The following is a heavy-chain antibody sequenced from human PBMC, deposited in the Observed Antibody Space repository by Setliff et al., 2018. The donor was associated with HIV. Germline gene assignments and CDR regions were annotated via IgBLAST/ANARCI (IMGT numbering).Heavy chain of an antibody. D-gene: IGHD3-10*01. Sequence: PSETLSLTCAVYNESFNGYYWTWIRQPPDQGLEWIGEINHSGDSSYNPSLKSRVTLSVDTSKNQFSLKLTSVTAADTAVYYCAREGLILRGRYGWFDPWGQGILVTVSS. CDR2: INHSGDS. CDR3: AREGLILRGRYGWFDP. V-gene: IGHV4-34*01. J-gene: IGHJ5*02. CDR1: NESFNGYY.